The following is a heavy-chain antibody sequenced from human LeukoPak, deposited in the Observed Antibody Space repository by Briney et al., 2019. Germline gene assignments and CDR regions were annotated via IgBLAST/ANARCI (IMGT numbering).Heavy chain of an antibody. CDR2: INHSGST. CDR3: ARRVYSSGWFDY. Sequence: SETLSLTCAVYGGSFSGYYWSWIRQPPGKGLEWIGEINHSGSTNYNPSLKSRVTISVDTSKNQFSLKLSSVTAADTAVYYCARRVYSSGWFDYWGQGTLVTVPS. V-gene: IGHV4-34*01. J-gene: IGHJ4*02. D-gene: IGHD6-19*01. CDR1: GGSFSGYY.